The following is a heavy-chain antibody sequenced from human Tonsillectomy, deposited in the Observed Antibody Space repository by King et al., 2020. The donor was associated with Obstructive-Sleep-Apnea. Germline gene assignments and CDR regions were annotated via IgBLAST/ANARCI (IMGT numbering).Heavy chain of an antibody. CDR1: GFTFSHYA. D-gene: IGHD1-26*01. V-gene: IGHV3-30-3*01. J-gene: IGHJ4*02. CDR2: ISYDGSNK. CDR3: ARGRLVGAIDY. Sequence: LVESGGGVVQPGRSLRLSCAASGFTFSHYAVHWVRQAPGKGLDWVAVISYDGSNKYYADSLKGRFTISRDISKSTLFLQMNSLRAEDTAVYYCARGRLVGAIDYWGQGTLVTVSS.